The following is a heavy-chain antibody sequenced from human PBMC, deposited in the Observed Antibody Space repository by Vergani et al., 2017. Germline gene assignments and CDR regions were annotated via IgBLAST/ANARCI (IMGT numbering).Heavy chain of an antibody. V-gene: IGHV4-61*02. CDR1: GGSISSGSYY. Sequence: QVQLPESGPGLVKPSQTLSLTCTVSGGSISSGSYYWSWIRQPAGKGLEWIGRIYTSGSTNYNPSLKSRVTISVDTSKNQFSRKLSSVTAADTAVYYCARQKAVRYGMDVWGQGTTVTVSS. J-gene: IGHJ6*02. CDR3: ARQKAVRYGMDV. CDR2: IYTSGST.